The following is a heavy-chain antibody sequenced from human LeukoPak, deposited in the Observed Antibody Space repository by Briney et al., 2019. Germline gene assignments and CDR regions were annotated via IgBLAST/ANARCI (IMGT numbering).Heavy chain of an antibody. CDR2: IYYSGST. CDR1: GGSVSSGSYY. Sequence: SETLSLTCTVSGGSVSSGSYYWSWIRQPPGKGLEWIGYIYYSGSTKYNPSLKSRVTISVDTSKNQFSLKLSSVTAADTAVYYCARVLEWLPTARNWFDPWGQGTLVTVSS. CDR3: ARVLEWLPTARNWFDP. J-gene: IGHJ5*02. D-gene: IGHD3-3*01. V-gene: IGHV4-61*01.